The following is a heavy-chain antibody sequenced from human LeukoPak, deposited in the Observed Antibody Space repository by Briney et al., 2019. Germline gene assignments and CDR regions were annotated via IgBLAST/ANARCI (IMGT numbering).Heavy chain of an antibody. V-gene: IGHV3-30-3*01. CDR3: ARAGHIVVVTAITGYFDY. Sequence: PGGSLRLSCAASGFTFSSYAMHWVRQAPGKGLEWVAAISYDGSNTYYADSVKGRFTISRDNSKNTLYLQMNSLRAEDTAVYYCARAGHIVVVTAITGYFDYWGQGTLVTVSS. J-gene: IGHJ4*02. CDR1: GFTFSSYA. CDR2: ISYDGSNT. D-gene: IGHD2-21*02.